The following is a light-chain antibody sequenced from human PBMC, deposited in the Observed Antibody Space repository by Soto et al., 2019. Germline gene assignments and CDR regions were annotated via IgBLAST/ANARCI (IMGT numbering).Light chain of an antibody. J-gene: IGLJ1*01. CDR1: SSDVGGYNY. Sequence: QSVLTQPPSASGSPGQSVTISCTGTSSDVGGYNYVSWYQQHPGKAPKLMIYDVSKRPSGVPDRFSGSKSGNTVSLTVSGLQAEDEADYYCSSYAGTNSYVFGSGTKLTVL. CDR3: SSYAGTNSYV. CDR2: DVS. V-gene: IGLV2-8*01.